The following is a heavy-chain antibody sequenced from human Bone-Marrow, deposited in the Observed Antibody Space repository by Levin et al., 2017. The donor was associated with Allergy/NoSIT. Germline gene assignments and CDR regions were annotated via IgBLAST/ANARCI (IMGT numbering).Heavy chain of an antibody. CDR2: VYHTGST. D-gene: IGHD2-2*01. J-gene: IGHJ2*01. CDR3: ARVQIVVLPGPGAIYVYYFDL. CDR1: GGPISTTNW. Sequence: PSETLSLTCAVSGGPISTTNWWSWIRQPPGKGLEWIGEVYHTGSTYYKPSLRGRASISIDKSKNQFSLSLTSVTAADTAVYYCARVQIVVLPGPGAIYVYYFDLWGRGTDVTVSS. V-gene: IGHV4-4*02.